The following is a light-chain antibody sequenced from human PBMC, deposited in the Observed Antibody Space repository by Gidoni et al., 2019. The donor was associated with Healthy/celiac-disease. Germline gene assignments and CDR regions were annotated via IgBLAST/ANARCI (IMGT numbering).Light chain of an antibody. J-gene: IGKJ1*01. Sequence: IVLTQSPGTLSLSPGERATLSCRASQSVSSSYLAWYQQKPSQAPRLLIYGASSRATGIPDRFSGSGSGTDFTLTISRLESEDFAVYYCQQYGSSPRTFGQGTKVEIK. CDR1: QSVSSSY. V-gene: IGKV3-20*01. CDR3: QQYGSSPRT. CDR2: GAS.